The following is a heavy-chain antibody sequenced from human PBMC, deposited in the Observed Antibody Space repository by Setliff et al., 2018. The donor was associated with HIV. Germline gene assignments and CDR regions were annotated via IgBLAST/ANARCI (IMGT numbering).Heavy chain of an antibody. CDR1: NYSINSGYY. Sequence: PSETLSLTCAVSNYSINSGYYWGWIRQPPGKGLEWIGEINHSGSTNYNPSLKSRVTISVDTSKNQFSLKLSSVTAADTAVYFCASGGHRLHDYWGQGTLVTVSS. J-gene: IGHJ4*02. CDR3: ASGGHRLHDY. D-gene: IGHD1-26*01. V-gene: IGHV4-38-2*01. CDR2: INHSGST.